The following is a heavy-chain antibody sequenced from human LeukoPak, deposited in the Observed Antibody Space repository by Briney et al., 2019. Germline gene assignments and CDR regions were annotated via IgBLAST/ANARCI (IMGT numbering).Heavy chain of an antibody. CDR1: GFTFSSYA. CDR3: ARVWDGYSGEDY. V-gene: IGHV3-48*01. CDR2: ISSSGSTM. Sequence: PGGSLRLSCAASGFTFSSYAMSWVRQAPGKGLECVSYISSSGSTMHYADSVRGRFTISRDNAKKSLYLQMNSLRAEDAGVYYCARVWDGYSGEDYWGQGTLVTVSS. D-gene: IGHD5-18*01. J-gene: IGHJ4*02.